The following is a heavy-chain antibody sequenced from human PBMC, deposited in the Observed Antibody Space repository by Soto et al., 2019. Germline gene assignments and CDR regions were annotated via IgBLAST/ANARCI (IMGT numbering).Heavy chain of an antibody. Sequence: GGSLRLSCAASGFTFSSYWMSWVRQAPGKGLEWVANIKQDGSEKYYVDSVKGRFTISRDNAKNSLYLQMNSLRAEDTAVYYCARENIWGSYRYKDYWGQGTLVTVSS. CDR1: GFTFSSYW. V-gene: IGHV3-7*01. CDR2: IKQDGSEK. J-gene: IGHJ4*02. D-gene: IGHD3-16*02. CDR3: ARENIWGSYRYKDY.